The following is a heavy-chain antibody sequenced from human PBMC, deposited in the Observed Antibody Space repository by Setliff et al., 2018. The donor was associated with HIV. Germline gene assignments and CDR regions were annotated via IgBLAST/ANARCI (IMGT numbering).Heavy chain of an antibody. CDR2: IWYDGSNK. CDR1: GFTFSSYG. D-gene: IGHD3-10*01. J-gene: IGHJ4*02. CDR3: AKKTAAYTSGSWLHY. Sequence: AGGSLRLSCAASGFTFSSYGMHWVRQAPGKGLEWVAVIWYDGSNKYYGDSVKGRFTISRDNSKSTLYLQMNSLRAEDTAVYYCAKKTAAYTSGSWLHYWGQGTLVTVSS. V-gene: IGHV3-33*06.